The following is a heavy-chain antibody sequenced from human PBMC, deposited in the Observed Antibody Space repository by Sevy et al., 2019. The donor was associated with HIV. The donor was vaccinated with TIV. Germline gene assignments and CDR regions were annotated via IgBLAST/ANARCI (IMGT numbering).Heavy chain of an antibody. CDR3: ARDKNAYYYGLDV. CDR2: FYTGSKT. J-gene: IGHJ6*02. V-gene: IGHV3-53*01. Sequence: GGSLRLSCAVSGFPVSSSYMNWVRQAPEKELEWVSVFYTGSKTDYADSVKGRFTMSRDNSKNTLYLQMNGLRAEDTAVYYCARDKNAYYYGLDVWGQGTTVTVLL. CDR1: GFPVSSSY.